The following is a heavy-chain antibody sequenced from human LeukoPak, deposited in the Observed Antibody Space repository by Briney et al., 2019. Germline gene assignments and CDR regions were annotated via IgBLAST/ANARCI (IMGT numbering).Heavy chain of an antibody. CDR3: ARRITRVAAPSATRFDP. D-gene: IGHD3-3*01. J-gene: IGHJ5*02. CDR2: INHSGST. CDR1: GGSFSGYY. Sequence: SETLSLTCAVYGGSFSGYYWSWIRQPPGKGLEWIGEINHSGSTNYNPSLKSRVTISVDTSKNQFSLKLSSVTAADTAVYYCARRITRVAAPSATRFDPWGQGTLVTVSS. V-gene: IGHV4-34*01.